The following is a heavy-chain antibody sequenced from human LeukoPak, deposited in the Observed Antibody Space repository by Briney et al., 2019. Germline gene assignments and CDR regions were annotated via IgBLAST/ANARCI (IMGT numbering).Heavy chain of an antibody. V-gene: IGHV3-30*02. CDR1: GFAFSSYN. J-gene: IGHJ4*02. CDR3: AKVLSSSWGYFGF. Sequence: GGSLRLSCAASGFAFSSYNMHWVRQAPGKGLEGVAVIWFDGTNKYYADSVKGRFTISRDNSKNTQYLQMNSLRVEDTALYYCAKVLSSSWGYFGFWGQGTLVTVSS. CDR2: IWFDGTNK. D-gene: IGHD6-13*01.